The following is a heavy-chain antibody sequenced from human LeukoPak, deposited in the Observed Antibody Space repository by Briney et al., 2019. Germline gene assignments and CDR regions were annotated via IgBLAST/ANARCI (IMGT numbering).Heavy chain of an antibody. J-gene: IGHJ4*02. CDR2: ISGSGDAT. V-gene: IGHV3-23*01. CDR1: GFTFSSYS. CDR3: AKESPYFDY. Sequence: GGSLRLSCTVSGFTFSSYSMNWVRQAPGKGLEWVSVISGSGDATYYADSVKGRFTISRDNSKNTLYLQMNSLRAEDTAVYYCAKESPYFDYWGQGTLVTVSS.